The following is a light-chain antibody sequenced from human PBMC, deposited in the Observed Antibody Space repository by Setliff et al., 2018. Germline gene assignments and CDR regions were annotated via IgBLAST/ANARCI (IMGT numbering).Light chain of an antibody. Sequence: QSVLAQPASVSGSPGQSITISCTGTDSDVGGFNLVSWYQQHPGKAPRLMIYDVSNRPSGVSDRFSGSKSGNTASLTISGLQAEDEADYYCCSYTGTSTPYVFGTGTKVTVL. CDR3: CSYTGTSTPYV. CDR1: DSDVGGFNL. J-gene: IGLJ1*01. V-gene: IGLV2-14*03. CDR2: DVS.